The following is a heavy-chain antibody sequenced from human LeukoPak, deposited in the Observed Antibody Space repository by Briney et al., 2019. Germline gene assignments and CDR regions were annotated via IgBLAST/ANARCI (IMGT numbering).Heavy chain of an antibody. D-gene: IGHD3-22*01. Sequence: PSETLSLTCTVSGVSISSYYWSWIRQPAGKGLEWIGRIHTSGSTNYNPSLKSRVTMSVDTSKNQFSLKLTSVLAADTAEYYCARQSDYDIDTSHYMDVWGKGTTVTVSS. J-gene: IGHJ6*03. V-gene: IGHV4-4*07. CDR1: GVSISSYY. CDR2: IHTSGST. CDR3: ARQSDYDIDTSHYMDV.